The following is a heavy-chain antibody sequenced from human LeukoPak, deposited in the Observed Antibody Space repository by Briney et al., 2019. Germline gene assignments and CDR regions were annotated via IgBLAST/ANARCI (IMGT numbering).Heavy chain of an antibody. CDR2: INTNTGNP. CDR3: ARGGGLYRYCSSTSSFDT. D-gene: IGHD2-2*01. CDR1: GYSFTSYP. V-gene: IGHV7-4-1*02. Sequence: GASVKVSCKASGYSFTSYPMNWVRQAPGQGLEWMGLINTNTGNPTYAQGFTGRLVFSLDTSVSTAYLQISSLKAEDTAVYYCARGGGLYRYCSSTSSFDTWGQGTLVTVSS. J-gene: IGHJ5*02.